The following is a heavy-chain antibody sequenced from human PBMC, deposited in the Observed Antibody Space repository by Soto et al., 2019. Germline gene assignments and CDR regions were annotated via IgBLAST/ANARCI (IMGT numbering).Heavy chain of an antibody. Sequence: KASETLSLTCAVSGFFISSGNYWGWIRKPPGKGLEWIGSIFHGGNTYYNPSLKSRVTISVDMSKNQFSLKLNSVTAADTAVYYCARARWYDDFDVWGQGTVVTVSS. D-gene: IGHD2-15*01. V-gene: IGHV4-38-2*01. CDR3: ARARWYDDFDV. CDR1: GFFISSGNY. J-gene: IGHJ3*01. CDR2: IFHGGNT.